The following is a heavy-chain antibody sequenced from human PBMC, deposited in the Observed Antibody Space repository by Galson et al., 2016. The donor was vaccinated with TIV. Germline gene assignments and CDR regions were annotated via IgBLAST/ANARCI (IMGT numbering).Heavy chain of an antibody. CDR1: GYTFNTYG. Sequence: QSGAEVKKPGASVKVSCKASGYTFNTYGLSWVRQAPGQGLEWMGWISGYNGNTKYAQKLQGRVTMTTDTSTGTAYMELRSLRSDDTAMYYCARDYVSGMSGYYQYGMDVWGQGTTVTVSS. J-gene: IGHJ6*02. V-gene: IGHV1-18*01. CDR3: ARDYVSGMSGYYQYGMDV. D-gene: IGHD3-16*01. CDR2: ISGYNGNT.